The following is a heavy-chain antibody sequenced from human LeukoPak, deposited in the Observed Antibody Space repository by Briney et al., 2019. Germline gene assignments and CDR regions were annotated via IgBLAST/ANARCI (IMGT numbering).Heavy chain of an antibody. CDR2: ISGSGGST. V-gene: IGHV3-23*01. J-gene: IGHJ3*02. CDR1: GFTFSSYA. D-gene: IGHD3-3*01. CDR3: AKTEPGRPIFGVVSM. Sequence: GGSLRLSCAASGFTFSSYAMSWVGQAPGKGLEWVSAISGSGGSTYYADSVKGRFTISRDNSKNTLYLQMNSLRAEDTAVYYCAKTEPGRPIFGVVSMWGQGTMVTVSS.